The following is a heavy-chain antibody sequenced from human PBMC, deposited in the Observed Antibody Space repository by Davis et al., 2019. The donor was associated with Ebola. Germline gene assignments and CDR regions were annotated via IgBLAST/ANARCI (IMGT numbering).Heavy chain of an antibody. CDR3: AKGGFYLYMDV. D-gene: IGHD3-16*02. CDR1: GFIFSTNA. J-gene: IGHJ6*03. CDR2: ISRAGEST. V-gene: IGHV3-23*01. Sequence: PGGSLRLSCAASGFIFSTNAMSWVRQAPGKGLEWVSTISRAGESTYYGDSVRGRFTISRDNSMNTVYVQMYSLRADDTAVYYCAKGGFYLYMDVWGKGTTVTVSS.